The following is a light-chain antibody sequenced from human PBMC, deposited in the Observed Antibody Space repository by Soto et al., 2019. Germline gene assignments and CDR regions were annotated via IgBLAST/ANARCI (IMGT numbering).Light chain of an antibody. CDR2: GAS. Sequence: EIVLTQSPATLSLSPGEGATLSCRASQNIGIKLAWYHQKPGQAPTLLIYGASTRVTGIPVRFSDSGSGTEFSLSIISLQSQDFATYYCQHYNTWPPSTFGQGTKVEIK. CDR1: QNIGIK. V-gene: IGKV3-15*01. J-gene: IGKJ1*01. CDR3: QHYNTWPPST.